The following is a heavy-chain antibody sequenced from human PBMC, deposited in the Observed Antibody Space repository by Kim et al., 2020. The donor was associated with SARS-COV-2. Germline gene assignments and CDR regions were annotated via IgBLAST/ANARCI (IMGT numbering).Heavy chain of an antibody. CDR2: INHSGST. CDR1: GGSFSGYY. V-gene: IGHV4-34*01. CDR3: ARGKAYYGSGSRPIDY. D-gene: IGHD3-10*01. J-gene: IGHJ4*02. Sequence: SETLSLTCAVYGGSFSGYYWSWIRQPPGKGLEWIGEINHSGSTNYNPSLKSRVTISVDTSKNQFSLKLSSVTAADTAVYYCARGKAYYGSGSRPIDYWGQGTLVTVSS.